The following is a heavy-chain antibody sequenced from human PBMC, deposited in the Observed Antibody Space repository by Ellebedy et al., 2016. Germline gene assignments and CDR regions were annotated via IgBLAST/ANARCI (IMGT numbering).Heavy chain of an antibody. V-gene: IGHV3-23*01. CDR2: ISSSGGST. D-gene: IGHD2-15*01. CDR3: ARGVGSGWFDP. Sequence: GGSLRLSCAASGFTFSSYAMSWVRQAPGKGLEWVSVISSSGGSTYYADSVKGRFTISRDNSKNTLYLQMNSLRAEDTAVYYCARGVGSGWFDPWGQGTLVTVSS. J-gene: IGHJ5*02. CDR1: GFTFSSYA.